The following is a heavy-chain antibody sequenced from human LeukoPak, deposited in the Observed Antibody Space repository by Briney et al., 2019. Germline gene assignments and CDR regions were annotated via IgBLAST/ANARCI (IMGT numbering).Heavy chain of an antibody. D-gene: IGHD3-10*02. Sequence: GGSLRLSCAASGFTFVDYGMSGVGQAPGKGLEWVSGINWNGGSTGYADSVKGRFTISRDNAKNSVYLQMNSLRAEDTAVYYCAELGITMIGGVWGKGTTVTISS. CDR2: INWNGGST. J-gene: IGHJ6*04. V-gene: IGHV3-20*04. CDR3: AELGITMIGGV. CDR1: GFTFVDYG.